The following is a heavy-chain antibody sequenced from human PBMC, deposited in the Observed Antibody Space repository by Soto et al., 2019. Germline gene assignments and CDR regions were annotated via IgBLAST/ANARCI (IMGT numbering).Heavy chain of an antibody. CDR2: IYYSGST. CDR1: GGSISSGGYY. V-gene: IGHV4-31*03. D-gene: IGHD3-9*01. CDR3: ARAYYDILTGLGYYYYYGMDV. J-gene: IGHJ6*02. Sequence: PSETLSLTCTVSGGSISSGGYYWSWIRQHPGKGMERIGYIYYSGSTYYNPSLKSRVTISVDTSKNQFSLKLSSVTAADTAVYYCARAYYDILTGLGYYYYYGMDVWGQGTTVTVSS.